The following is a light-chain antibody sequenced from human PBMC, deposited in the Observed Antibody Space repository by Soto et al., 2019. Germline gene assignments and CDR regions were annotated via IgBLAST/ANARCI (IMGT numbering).Light chain of an antibody. CDR3: HSYDSSLRGYV. J-gene: IGLJ1*01. CDR1: SSNIGAGYE. V-gene: IGLV1-40*01. CDR2: ENN. Sequence: QPVLTQPPSVSEAPGQRVTISCTGSSSNIGAGYEAHWYQQVPGTAPKLLSYENNNRPSGVPDRFSGSKSGTSAYLAITGLQAEDEAEYYCHSYDSSLRGYVFGTGTKLTVL.